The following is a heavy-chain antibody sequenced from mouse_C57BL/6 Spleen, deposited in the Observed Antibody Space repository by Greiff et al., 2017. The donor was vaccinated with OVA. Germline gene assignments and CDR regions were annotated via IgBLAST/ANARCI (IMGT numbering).Heavy chain of an antibody. CDR2: INPSNGGT. CDR1: GYTFTSYW. CDR3: TRGGGSGFAY. V-gene: IGHV1-53*01. J-gene: IGHJ3*01. Sequence: QVQLQQPGPELVKPGASVKLSCKASGYTFTSYWMHWVKQRPGQGLEWIGNINPSNGGTNYNQKFKGKAILTADKSSSTAYMELRSLTSEDSAVYYCTRGGGSGFAYWGQGTLVTVSA.